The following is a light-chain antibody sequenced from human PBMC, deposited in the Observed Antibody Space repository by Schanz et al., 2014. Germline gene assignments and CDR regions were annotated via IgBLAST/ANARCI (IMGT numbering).Light chain of an antibody. V-gene: IGKV1-6*01. CDR3: LQDYNYPWT. CDR2: ATS. CDR1: HSIGSY. Sequence: TQSPATLSASVGDRVTITCRASHSIGSYLAWYQQKPGKAPKLLIYATSSLQSGVPSRFSGSGSGTDFTLTISSLQPEDVATYYCLQDYNYPWTFGQGTKVEIK. J-gene: IGKJ1*01.